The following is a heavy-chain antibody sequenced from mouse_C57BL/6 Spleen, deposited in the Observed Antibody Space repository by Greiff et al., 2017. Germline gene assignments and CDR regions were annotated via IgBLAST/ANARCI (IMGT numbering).Heavy chain of an antibody. CDR3: ARWGDYDVRCAY. V-gene: IGHV1-61*01. CDR2: IYPSDSET. Sequence: QVQLQQPGAELVRPGSSVKLSCKASGYTFTSYWMDWVKQRPGQGLEWIGNIYPSDSETHYNQKFKDKATLTVDKSSSTAYMQLSSLTSEDSAVYYCARWGDYDVRCAYWGQGTLVTVSA. D-gene: IGHD2-4*01. J-gene: IGHJ3*01. CDR1: GYTFTSYW.